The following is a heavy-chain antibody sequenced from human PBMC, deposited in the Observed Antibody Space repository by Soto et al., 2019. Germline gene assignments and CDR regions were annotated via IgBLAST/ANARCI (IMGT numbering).Heavy chain of an antibody. V-gene: IGHV3-11*01. D-gene: IGHD3-16*01. CDR1: GFTFGDYY. CDR3: ARDHPYDYLWGNYRSFDD. CDR2: ISTSGTTI. Sequence: GGSLRLSCAASGFTFGDYYMSWIRQAPGKGLEWISYISTSGTTISYADSVKGRFTISRDNAKNSLYLQMNSLRAEDTAMYYCARDHPYDYLWGNYRSFDDWGQGTPVTVSS. J-gene: IGHJ4*02.